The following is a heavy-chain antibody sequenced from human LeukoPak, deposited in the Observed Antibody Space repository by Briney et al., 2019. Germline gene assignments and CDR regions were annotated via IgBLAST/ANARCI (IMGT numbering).Heavy chain of an antibody. V-gene: IGHV3-74*01. CDR2: INSDGSST. D-gene: IGHD5-24*01. CDR1: GFTFSTYW. Sequence: GGSLRLSCVASGFTFSTYWMHWVRQAPGKGLVWVSRINSDGSSTNYADSVKGRFTISRDNAKNTLYLQMNSLGAKDTAVYYCARDLASRGYWGQGTLVTVSS. J-gene: IGHJ4*02. CDR3: ARDLASRGY.